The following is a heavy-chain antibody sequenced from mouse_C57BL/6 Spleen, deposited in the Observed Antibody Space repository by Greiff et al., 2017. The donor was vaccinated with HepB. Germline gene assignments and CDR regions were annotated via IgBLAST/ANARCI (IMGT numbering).Heavy chain of an antibody. CDR2: INPNNGGT. V-gene: IGHV1-22*01. J-gene: IGHJ4*01. CDR3: ASGIYYYGSSYAMDY. CDR1: GYTFTDYN. D-gene: IGHD1-1*01. Sequence: EVHLVESGPELVKPGASVKMSCKASGYTFTDYNMHWVKQSHGKSLEWIGYINPNNGGTSYNQKFKGKATLTVNKSSSTAYMELRSLTSEDSAVYYCASGIYYYGSSYAMDYWGQGTSVTVSS.